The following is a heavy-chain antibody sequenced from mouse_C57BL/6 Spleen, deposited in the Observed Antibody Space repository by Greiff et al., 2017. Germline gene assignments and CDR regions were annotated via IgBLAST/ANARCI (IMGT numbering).Heavy chain of an antibody. Sequence: EVKVIESGGGLVKPGGSLKLSCAASGFTFSSYAMSWVRQTPEKRLEWVATISAGGSYTYYPDNVKGRFTISRDNAKNNLYLQMSQLKSEDTAMYYCAREFGYDYDWNFDVWGTGTTVTVSS. CDR2: ISAGGSYT. D-gene: IGHD2-4*01. CDR3: AREFGYDYDWNFDV. V-gene: IGHV5-4*01. CDR1: GFTFSSYA. J-gene: IGHJ1*03.